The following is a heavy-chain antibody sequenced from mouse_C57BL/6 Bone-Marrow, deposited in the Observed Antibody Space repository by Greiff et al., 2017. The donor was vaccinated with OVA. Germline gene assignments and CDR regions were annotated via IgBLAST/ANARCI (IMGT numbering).Heavy chain of an antibody. CDR1: GFTFTDYY. V-gene: IGHV1-36*01. Sequence: EVHLVESGPVLVKPGPSVKISCKASGFTFTDYYMHWVKQSHGQSLEWIGLVYPYNGGTSYNQKFKGKATLTVDTSSSTAYMELNSLTSEDSAVYYCARVLDSSGYDYYYAMDDWGQGTSVTVSS. CDR3: ARVLDSSGYDYYYAMDD. CDR2: VYPYNGGT. D-gene: IGHD3-2*02. J-gene: IGHJ4*01.